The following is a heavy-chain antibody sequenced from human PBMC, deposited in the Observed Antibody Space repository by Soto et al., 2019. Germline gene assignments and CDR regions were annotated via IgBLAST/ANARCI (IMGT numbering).Heavy chain of an antibody. J-gene: IGHJ4*02. V-gene: IGHV1-18*01. CDR2: ISAYNGNT. Sequence: ASVKVSCKASGYTFTSYGISWVRQAPGQGLEWMGWISAYNGNTNYAQKLQGRVTMTTDTSTSTAYMELRSLRSDDTAVYYCARSSNYPASADYYFDYWGQGTLVTVSS. D-gene: IGHD6-13*01. CDR3: ARSSNYPASADYYFDY. CDR1: GYTFTSYG.